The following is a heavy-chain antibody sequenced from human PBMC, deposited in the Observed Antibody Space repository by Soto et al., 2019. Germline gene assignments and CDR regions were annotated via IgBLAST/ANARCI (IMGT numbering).Heavy chain of an antibody. CDR2: IYTSWIT. CDR1: VFSIISYY. CDR3: ARDWLVDYYYGMEV. V-gene: IGHV4-4*07. J-gene: IGHJ6*04. Sequence: SETLSLTCTVSVFSIISYYCSLILQPAGKGLEWIGRIYTSWITNYNPSLKSRVTMSVDTSKNQFSLKLSSVTAAYTAVYYCARDWLVDYYYGMEVWGKGNTVTVSS. D-gene: IGHD2-2*01.